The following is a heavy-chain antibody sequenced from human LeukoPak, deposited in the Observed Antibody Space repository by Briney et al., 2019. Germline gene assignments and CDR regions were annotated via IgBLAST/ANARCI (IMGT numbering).Heavy chain of an antibody. CDR1: GYTFTSYD. CDR2: MNPNSGNT. J-gene: IGHJ5*02. Sequence: ASVKVSCKASGYTFTSYDINWVRQATGQRLEWMGWMNPNSGNTGYAQKFQGRVTMTRNTSISTAYMELSSLRSEDTAVYYCARGRGVVVVAATPNNWFDPWGQGTLVTVSS. D-gene: IGHD2-15*01. CDR3: ARGRGVVVVAATPNNWFDP. V-gene: IGHV1-8*01.